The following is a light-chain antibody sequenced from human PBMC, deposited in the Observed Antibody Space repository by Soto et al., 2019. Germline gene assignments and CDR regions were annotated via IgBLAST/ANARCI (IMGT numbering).Light chain of an antibody. CDR1: QSISIN. Sequence: EIVLTQSPGTLSVSPGDRVTLSCRASQSISINLAWYQHKPGQAPRLLIHGASTRATGVPARISGSGSGTEFTLTISSLQSEDFAVYYCQQFRNWSWTFGQGTKVEVK. CDR3: QQFRNWSWT. V-gene: IGKV3D-15*01. J-gene: IGKJ1*01. CDR2: GAS.